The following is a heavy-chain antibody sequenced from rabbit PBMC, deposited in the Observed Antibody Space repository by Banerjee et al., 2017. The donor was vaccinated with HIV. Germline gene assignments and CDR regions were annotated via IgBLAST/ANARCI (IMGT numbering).Heavy chain of an antibody. J-gene: IGHJ4*01. Sequence: QEQLEESGGGLVQPEGSLTLTCTASGFSFSSGYWICWVRQAPGKGLEWVGCIGVGSDTTYYASWAKGRFTISKTSSTTVTLQMTSLTAADTATYFCVRGYDDYGDYFNLWGPGTLVTVS. CDR1: GFSFSSGYW. D-gene: IGHD2-1*01. V-gene: IGHV1S45*01. CDR3: VRGYDDYGDYFNL. CDR2: IGVGSDTT.